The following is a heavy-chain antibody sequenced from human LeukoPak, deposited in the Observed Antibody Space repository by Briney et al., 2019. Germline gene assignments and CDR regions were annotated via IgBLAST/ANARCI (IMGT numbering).Heavy chain of an antibody. Sequence: ASVKVSCKASGYTFTSYYMHWVRQAPGQGLEWMGIINPSGGSTSYAQKFQGRVTMTRNTSTSTVYMELSSLRSEDTAVYYCARDYGDNYYYMDVWGKGTTVTVSS. D-gene: IGHD4-17*01. V-gene: IGHV1-46*01. CDR2: INPSGGST. CDR3: ARDYGDNYYYMDV. J-gene: IGHJ6*03. CDR1: GYTFTSYY.